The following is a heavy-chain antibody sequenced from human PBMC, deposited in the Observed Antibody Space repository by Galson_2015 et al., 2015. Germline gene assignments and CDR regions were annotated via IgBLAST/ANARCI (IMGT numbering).Heavy chain of an antibody. D-gene: IGHD4-11*01. V-gene: IGHV1-46*01. CDR3: ARADYSNYDRGFYFDY. J-gene: IGHJ4*02. Sequence: SVKVSCKASGYLFTSYYMHRVRQAPGQGLEWMGIINPSGGTTTYAQKFQGRVTMTRDTSTRTVYMELSSLRSEDTAVYYCARADYSNYDRGFYFDYWGQGTLVTVSS. CDR2: INPSGGTT. CDR1: GYLFTSYY.